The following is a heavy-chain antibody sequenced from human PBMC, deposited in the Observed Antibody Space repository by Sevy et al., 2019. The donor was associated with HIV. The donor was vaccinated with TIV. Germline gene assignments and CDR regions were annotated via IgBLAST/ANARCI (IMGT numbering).Heavy chain of an antibody. J-gene: IGHJ4*02. D-gene: IGHD3-22*01. CDR3: AKINDSSGYYLAYFDY. CDR2: ISGSGGST. Sequence: GGSLRLSCAASGFTFSSYAMSWVRQAPGKGLEWVSAISGSGGSTYYADSVKGRFTISRDNSKNTLYLQMNSLRAEDTAVYYCAKINDSSGYYLAYFDYWGRGTLVTVSS. V-gene: IGHV3-23*01. CDR1: GFTFSSYA.